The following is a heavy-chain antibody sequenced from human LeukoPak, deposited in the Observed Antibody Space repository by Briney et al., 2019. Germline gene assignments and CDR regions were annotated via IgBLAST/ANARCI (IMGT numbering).Heavy chain of an antibody. CDR2: IWYDGSNE. CDR3: AKAAYGDYFDY. D-gene: IGHD4-17*01. Sequence: GGSLRLSCAASGFTFSSHGMHWVRQAPGKGLEWVAVIWYDGSNEYYIESVKGRFTISRDNLKNTLYLQMNSLRAEDTAVYYCAKAAYGDYFDYWGQGTLVTVSS. CDR1: GFTFSSHG. J-gene: IGHJ4*02. V-gene: IGHV3-33*06.